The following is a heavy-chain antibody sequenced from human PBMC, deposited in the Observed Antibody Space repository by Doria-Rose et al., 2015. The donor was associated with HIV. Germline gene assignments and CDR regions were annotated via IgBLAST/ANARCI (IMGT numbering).Heavy chain of an antibody. D-gene: IGHD1-26*01. Sequence: RWVRPAPGQGLAWMGRITPIRDIVNYALRFQGRVTITADESTSTAYMELSSLRSEDTAIYYCASQWERSSFDYWGQGTLVTVS. CDR2: ITPIRDIV. V-gene: IGHV1-69*02. J-gene: IGHJ4*02. CDR3: ASQWERSSFDY.